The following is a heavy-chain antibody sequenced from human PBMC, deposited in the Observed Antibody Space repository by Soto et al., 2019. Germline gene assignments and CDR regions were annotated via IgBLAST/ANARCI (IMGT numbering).Heavy chain of an antibody. J-gene: IGHJ6*02. CDR2: FDPEDGET. CDR1: GYTLTELS. Sequence: ASVKVSCKVSGYTLTELSMHWVRQAPGKGLEWMGGFDPEDGETIYAQKFQGRVTMAEDTSTDTAYMELSSLRSEDTAVYYRATSYDLGVGPRVGVYYGMDVWGQGTTVTVSS. D-gene: IGHD1-26*01. CDR3: ATSYDLGVGPRVGVYYGMDV. V-gene: IGHV1-24*01.